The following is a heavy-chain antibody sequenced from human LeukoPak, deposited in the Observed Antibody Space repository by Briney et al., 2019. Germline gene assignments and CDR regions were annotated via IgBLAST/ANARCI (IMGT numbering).Heavy chain of an antibody. CDR3: AKDIPEQYYDFWSGYSHDAFDI. CDR1: GFTFSNAW. V-gene: IGHV3-23*01. CDR2: ISGSGGST. J-gene: IGHJ3*02. D-gene: IGHD3-3*01. Sequence: GGSLRLSCAASGFTFSNAWMSWVRQAPGKGLEWVSAISGSGGSTYYADSVKGRFTISRDNSKNTLYLQMNSLRAEDTAVYYCAKDIPEQYYDFWSGYSHDAFDIWGQGTMVTVSS.